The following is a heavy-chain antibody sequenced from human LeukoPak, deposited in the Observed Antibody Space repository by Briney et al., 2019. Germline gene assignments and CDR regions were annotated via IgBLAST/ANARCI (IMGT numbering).Heavy chain of an antibody. V-gene: IGHV4-39*07. D-gene: IGHD3-22*01. Sequence: SQTLSLTCTVSGGSISSSNYYWGWIRQPPGKGLEWIGSMYYSGNTDYNPSLKSRVTISVDTSKNQFSLKLSSVTAADTAVYYCARSGGYYDSSGYLVYWGQGTLVTVSS. CDR1: GGSISSSNYY. CDR2: MYYSGNT. J-gene: IGHJ4*02. CDR3: ARSGGYYDSSGYLVY.